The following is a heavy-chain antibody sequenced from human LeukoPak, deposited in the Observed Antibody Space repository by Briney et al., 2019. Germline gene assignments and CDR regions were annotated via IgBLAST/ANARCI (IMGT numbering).Heavy chain of an antibody. CDR3: ARVEYQLLSFDY. J-gene: IGHJ4*02. V-gene: IGHV4-30-4*08. CDR2: IYYSGST. Sequence: SQALSLTCTVSGGSISSGDYYWSWIRQPPGKGLEWIGYIYYSGSTYYNPSLKSRVTISVDTSKNQFSLKLSSVTAADTAVYYCARVEYQLLSFDYWGQGTLVTVSS. CDR1: GGSISSGDYY. D-gene: IGHD2-2*01.